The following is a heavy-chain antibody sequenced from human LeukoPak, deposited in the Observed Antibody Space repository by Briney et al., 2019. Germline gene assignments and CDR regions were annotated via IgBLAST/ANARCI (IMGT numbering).Heavy chain of an antibody. CDR3: ARDPGLLYYFDY. D-gene: IGHD7-27*01. Sequence: GGSLRLSCAASGFTFSVYHMNWVRQAPGKGLEWVAVISYDGSNKYYADSVKGRFTISRDNSKNTLYLQMNSLRAEDTAVYYCARDPGLLYYFDYWGQGTLVTVSS. CDR1: GFTFSVYH. V-gene: IGHV3-30-3*01. CDR2: ISYDGSNK. J-gene: IGHJ4*02.